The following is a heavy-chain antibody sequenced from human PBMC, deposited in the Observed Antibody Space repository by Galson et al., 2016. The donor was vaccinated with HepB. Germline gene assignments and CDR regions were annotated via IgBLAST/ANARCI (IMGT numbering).Heavy chain of an antibody. CDR3: ARGVAYNSRTYFDY. D-gene: IGHD6-13*01. J-gene: IGHJ4*02. Sequence: SETLSLTCIVSGGSISTYYWNWVRQPPGKGLEWIGFIHYSENTKYNSSLKSRVTITVDKSENQFSLKLSSVTAADTAIYYCARGVAYNSRTYFDYWGQGSLVTVSS. CDR2: IHYSENT. V-gene: IGHV4-59*01. CDR1: GGSISTYY.